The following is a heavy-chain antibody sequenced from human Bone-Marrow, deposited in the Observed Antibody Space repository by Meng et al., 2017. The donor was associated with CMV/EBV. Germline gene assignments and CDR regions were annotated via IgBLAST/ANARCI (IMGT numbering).Heavy chain of an antibody. V-gene: IGHV4-34*01. Sequence: HVELQHWGAVLLTPSSALSLPCAVYGGSSSGYYWSWIRQPPGKGLEWIGEINHSGSTNYNPSLKSRVTISVDTSKNQFSLKLSSVTAADTAVYYCAREGHNSSGWSRWGQGTLVTVSS. D-gene: IGHD6-19*01. CDR1: GGSSSGYY. CDR2: INHSGST. CDR3: AREGHNSSGWSR. J-gene: IGHJ4*02.